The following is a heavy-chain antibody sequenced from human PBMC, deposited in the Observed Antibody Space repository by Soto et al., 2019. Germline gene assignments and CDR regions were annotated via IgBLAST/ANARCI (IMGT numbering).Heavy chain of an antibody. CDR3: ARRTVNIRTFYSGLKTHCFDY. J-gene: IGHJ4*02. V-gene: IGHV4-39*01. CDR2: IYYSGST. CDR1: GDSMSSSDYY. D-gene: IGHD6-19*01. Sequence: QLQLHESGPGLVKPSETLSLTCAVSGDSMSSSDYYWGWIRQPPGKGLEWIGSIYYSGSTYYNPSLQRPVPISVDTSKNRFALKLNSVTAADTAIYYCARRTVNIRTFYSGLKTHCFDYWGQGAPVTVSS.